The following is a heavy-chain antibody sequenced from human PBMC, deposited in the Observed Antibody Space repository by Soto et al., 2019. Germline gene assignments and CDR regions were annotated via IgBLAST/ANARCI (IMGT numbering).Heavy chain of an antibody. Sequence: PSETLSLTCTVSGGSISSYYWGWIRQPPGKGLEWIGSIYYSGSTYYNPSLKSRVTISVDTSKNQFSLKLSSVTAADTAVYYCASLSGSYGSYYYYGMDVWGQGTTVTVS. J-gene: IGHJ6*02. CDR1: GGSISSYY. CDR3: ASLSGSYGSYYYYGMDV. D-gene: IGHD1-26*01. CDR2: IYYSGST. V-gene: IGHV4-39*01.